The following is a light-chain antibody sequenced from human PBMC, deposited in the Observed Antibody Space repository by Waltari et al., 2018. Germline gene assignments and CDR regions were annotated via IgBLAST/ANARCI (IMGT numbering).Light chain of an antibody. CDR3: YSTDIFRSERGV. J-gene: IGLJ2*01. CDR2: EDT. CDR1: LLTKKF. Sequence: SYELTQPPSVSVSPGQTATITCSGDLLTKKFTHWFQQKSGQAPVMVIYEDTKRLSAIPERFSGSSSGTTAALTITGAQVEDEADYYCYSTDIFRSERGVFGGGTKLLVL. V-gene: IGLV3-10*01.